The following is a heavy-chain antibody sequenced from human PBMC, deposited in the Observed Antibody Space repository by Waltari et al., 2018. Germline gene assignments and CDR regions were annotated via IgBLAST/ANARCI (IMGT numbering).Heavy chain of an antibody. V-gene: IGHV3-7*01. Sequence: EVQLVESGGGLVQPGGSLRLSCAASGFTFSSYWMSWVRQTPGKGLEWVANIKQDGSVKKYVDSVKGRFTISRDNAKSSLYLQMNTLRAEDTAVYYCATDSYTSPRYWGQGTLVTVSP. CDR2: IKQDGSVK. J-gene: IGHJ4*02. D-gene: IGHD2-2*01. CDR3: ATDSYTSPRY. CDR1: GFTFSSYW.